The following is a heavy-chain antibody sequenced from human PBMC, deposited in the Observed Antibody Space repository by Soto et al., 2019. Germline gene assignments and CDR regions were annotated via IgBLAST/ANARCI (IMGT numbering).Heavy chain of an antibody. D-gene: IGHD3-3*01. Sequence: PGGSLRLSCAASGFIFSSYAMHWVRQAPGKGLEWVAVISFDGSYKYYADSVKGRFTISRDNSKNTLCLQMNSLRAEDTAVYYYPRGYDFWSGYYYPYGMDVWGQGTTVTVSS. V-gene: IGHV3-30-3*01. CDR3: PRGYDFWSGYYYPYGMDV. CDR2: ISFDGSYK. J-gene: IGHJ6*02. CDR1: GFIFSSYA.